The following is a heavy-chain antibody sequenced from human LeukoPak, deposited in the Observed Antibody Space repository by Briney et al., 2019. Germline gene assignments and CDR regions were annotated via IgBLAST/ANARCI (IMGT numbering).Heavy chain of an antibody. CDR2: ICDAGGIT. CDR3: AKDRTDYYESDGYSDLDL. CDR1: GITFSSYA. J-gene: IGHJ5*02. Sequence: GGSLRLSCVTSGITFSSYAMSWVRQAPGKGLEWVSGICDAGGITYYADSVKGRFTISRDNSKNTLFLQVSSLRVEDTAVYYCAKDRTDYYESDGYSDLDLWGQGTLVSVSS. D-gene: IGHD3-22*01. V-gene: IGHV3-23*01.